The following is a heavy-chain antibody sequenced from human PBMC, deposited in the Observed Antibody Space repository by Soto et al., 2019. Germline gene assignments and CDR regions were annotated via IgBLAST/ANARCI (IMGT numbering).Heavy chain of an antibody. CDR2: INVYNGNT. D-gene: IGHD3-10*01. J-gene: IGHJ5*02. Sequence: GAPVEVSCKASGYTFTNYGIFSVRQAPRQGLEWMGWINVYNGNTKYAQKVQGRVTMTTDTHTSTAYMELRSLRSDDTAVYYCARGVGSGSYYNQYNWFDPWGQGTLVTVSS. CDR1: GYTFTNYG. CDR3: ARGVGSGSYYNQYNWFDP. V-gene: IGHV1-18*01.